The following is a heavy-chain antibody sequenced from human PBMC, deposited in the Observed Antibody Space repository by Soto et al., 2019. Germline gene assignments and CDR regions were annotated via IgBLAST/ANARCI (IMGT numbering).Heavy chain of an antibody. D-gene: IGHD6-13*01. CDR2: IIPYYNTL. V-gene: IGHV1-69*13. J-gene: IGHJ4*02. Sequence: ASVKVSCKASEGTFNSYAIAWVRQAPGQGLEWMGGIIPYYNTLNYAQKFQDRVTITADDSTNTVYMELSSLRSDDTAVYFCASGASRRYPYFFDSWAQGTLVTVPS. CDR3: ASGASRRYPYFFDS. CDR1: EGTFNSYA.